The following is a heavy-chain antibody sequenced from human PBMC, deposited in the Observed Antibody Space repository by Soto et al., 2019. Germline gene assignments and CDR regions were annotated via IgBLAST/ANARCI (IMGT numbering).Heavy chain of an antibody. J-gene: IGHJ4*02. V-gene: IGHV4-59*01. CDR2: IYYSGST. D-gene: IGHD3-22*01. CDR1: GGSISSYY. CDR3: ARDYDSEFDY. Sequence: SETLSLTCTVSGGSISSYYWSWIRQPPGKGLEWIGYIYYSGSTNYNPSLKSRVTISVDTSKNQFSLKLSSVTAADTAVYYCARDYDSEFDYWGQGTLVTAPQ.